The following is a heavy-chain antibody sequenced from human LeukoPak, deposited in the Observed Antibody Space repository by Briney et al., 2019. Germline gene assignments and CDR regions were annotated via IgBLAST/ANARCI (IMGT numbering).Heavy chain of an antibody. CDR1: GYTFITYY. J-gene: IGHJ3*02. Sequence: GASVKVSCKASGYTFITYYMHCVRQAPGQGLEWMGIINPSGGSTSYAQKFRGRVTMTRDKSTSTVYMELSSLRYEDTAVYYCARAGGGATRGAEAFDIWGQGTMVTVSS. CDR3: ARAGGGATRGAEAFDI. CDR2: INPSGGST. D-gene: IGHD1-26*01. V-gene: IGHV1-46*01.